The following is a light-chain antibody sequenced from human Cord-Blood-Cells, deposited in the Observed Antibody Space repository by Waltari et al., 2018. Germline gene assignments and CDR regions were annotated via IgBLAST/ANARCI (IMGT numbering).Light chain of an antibody. Sequence: AIRMTQSPSSFSASTGDRVTITCRASQGISSYLAWYQQKPGKAPTLLSYAASTLQSGVPSRFSGSGSGTDFTLTISCLQSEDFATYDCQQYYSYPFTFGPGTKVDIK. CDR3: QQYYSYPFT. CDR2: AAS. J-gene: IGKJ3*01. V-gene: IGKV1-8*01. CDR1: QGISSY.